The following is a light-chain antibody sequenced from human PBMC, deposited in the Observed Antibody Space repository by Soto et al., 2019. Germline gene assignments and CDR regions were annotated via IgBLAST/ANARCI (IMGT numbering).Light chain of an antibody. J-gene: IGKJ4*01. CDR3: MQALQTPGLT. Sequence: DLVMTQSPLSLPVTPGEPASISCRSSQSLLHSNGYNYLDWYLQKPGQSPQLLIYLGSNRASGVPDRFSGIGSGTDFTLKISRVEAEDVGVYYCMQALQTPGLTFGGGTKVEIK. CDR1: QSLLHSNGYNY. V-gene: IGKV2-28*01. CDR2: LGS.